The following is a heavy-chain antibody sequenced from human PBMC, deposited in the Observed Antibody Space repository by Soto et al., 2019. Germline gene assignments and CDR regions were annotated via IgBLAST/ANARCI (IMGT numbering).Heavy chain of an antibody. CDR2: ISAYNGNT. D-gene: IGHD6-19*01. CDR3: ARDRDSSGWPLYGMDV. V-gene: IGHV1-18*01. CDR1: GYTFTSYG. Sequence: QVPLVQSGAEVKQPGASVKVSCKASGYTFTSYGISWVRQAPGQGLEWMGWISAYNGNTNYAQKLQGRVTMTTDTSTSTAYMELRSLRSDDTAVYYCARDRDSSGWPLYGMDVWGQGTTVTVSS. J-gene: IGHJ6*02.